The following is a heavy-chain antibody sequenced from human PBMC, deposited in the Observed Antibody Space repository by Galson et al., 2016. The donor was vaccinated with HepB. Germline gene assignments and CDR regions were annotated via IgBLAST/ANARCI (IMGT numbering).Heavy chain of an antibody. CDR3: ARDLIGGFDY. Sequence: SVKVSCKASGYTFTTYAINWVRQAPGRGPEWMGWINTNTGNPTYAQGFTGRFVFSLDTSVSTAYLQISSLKAEDTAVYYRARDLIGGFDYWGQGTLVTVSS. J-gene: IGHJ4*02. D-gene: IGHD3-10*01. CDR1: GYTFTTYA. CDR2: INTNTGNP. V-gene: IGHV7-4-1*02.